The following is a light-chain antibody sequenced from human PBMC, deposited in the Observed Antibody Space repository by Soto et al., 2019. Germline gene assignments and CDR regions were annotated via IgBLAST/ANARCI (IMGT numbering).Light chain of an antibody. CDR2: GAS. CDR3: QQYEGSPPWT. J-gene: IGKJ1*01. Sequence: EVVLSQSLGTLSLFPGERATLSCRASQSVTSTFLAWYQQKPGQAPRLLLYGASYRATGIPDRFSGSGSGTDFTLTTSRLEPEDFAVYYCQQYEGSPPWTFGQGSKV. V-gene: IGKV3-20*01. CDR1: QSVTSTF.